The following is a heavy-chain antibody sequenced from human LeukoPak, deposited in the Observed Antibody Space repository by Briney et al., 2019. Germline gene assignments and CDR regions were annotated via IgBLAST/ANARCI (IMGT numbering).Heavy chain of an antibody. J-gene: IGHJ6*03. Sequence: SVKVSCKASGGTFSSYAISWVRQAPGQGLEWMGGIIPIFGTANYAQKFQGRVTITADESTSTAYMELSSLRSEDTAVYYCARGEGSSSDYYYYYMDVWGEGTTVTVSS. CDR3: ARGEGSSSDYYYYYMDV. V-gene: IGHV1-69*13. D-gene: IGHD6-6*01. CDR1: GGTFSSYA. CDR2: IIPIFGTA.